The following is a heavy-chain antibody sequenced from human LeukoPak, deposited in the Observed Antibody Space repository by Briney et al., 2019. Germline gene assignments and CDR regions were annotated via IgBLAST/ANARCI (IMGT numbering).Heavy chain of an antibody. CDR2: ISSSGSTI. J-gene: IGHJ1*01. D-gene: IGHD3-22*01. Sequence: PGGSLRLSCAASGFTFSSYEMNWVRQAPGKGLEWVSYISSSGSTIYYADSVKGRFTISRDNAKNSLYLQMNSLRAEDTAVYYCARVQGREYYYDSSGYYYVPKYFQHWARAPWSPSPQ. CDR1: GFTFSSYE. CDR3: ARVQGREYYYDSSGYYYVPKYFQH. V-gene: IGHV3-48*03.